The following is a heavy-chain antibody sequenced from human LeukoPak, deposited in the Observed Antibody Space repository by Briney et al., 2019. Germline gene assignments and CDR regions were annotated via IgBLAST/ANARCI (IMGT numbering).Heavy chain of an antibody. CDR1: VYNFITYW. J-gene: IGHJ4*02. V-gene: IGHV5-51*01. CDR2: IYPGDSDT. CDR3: VRQGYSYSFDY. Sequence: GESLKISCKASVYNFITYWIGWERQMPGKGLEWMGIIYPGDSDTRYSPSFQGQATISADKSISTAYLQWSSLKASDTAMYYCVRQGYSYSFDYWGQGTLVTVSS. D-gene: IGHD5-18*01.